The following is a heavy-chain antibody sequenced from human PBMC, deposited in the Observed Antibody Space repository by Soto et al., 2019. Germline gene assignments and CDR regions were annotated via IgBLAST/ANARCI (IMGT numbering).Heavy chain of an antibody. Sequence: WASVKVSCKASGYTFTSYGISWVRQAPGQGLEWMGWISAYSGSTNYAQKLQGRVTVTTDTSTSTAYMELRSLRSDDTAVYYCARSIAAAVDFDYWGQGTLVTVSS. V-gene: IGHV1-18*01. J-gene: IGHJ4*02. CDR2: ISAYSGST. D-gene: IGHD6-13*01. CDR3: ARSIAAAVDFDY. CDR1: GYTFTSYG.